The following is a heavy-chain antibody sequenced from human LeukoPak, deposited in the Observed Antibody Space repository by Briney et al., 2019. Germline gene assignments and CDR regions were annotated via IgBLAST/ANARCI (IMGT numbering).Heavy chain of an antibody. CDR2: IDNSGVLK. CDR3: ARGLQWGIDH. Sequence: PGGSLRLSCAASGFTFNNAWMNWVRQAPGKGLEWVSYIDNSGVLKYYADSVKGRFTISRDNAGNSLYLQMNSLRDEDTALYYCARGLQWGIDHWGQGILVIVSS. J-gene: IGHJ4*02. V-gene: IGHV3-48*02. CDR1: GFTFNNAW. D-gene: IGHD3-16*01.